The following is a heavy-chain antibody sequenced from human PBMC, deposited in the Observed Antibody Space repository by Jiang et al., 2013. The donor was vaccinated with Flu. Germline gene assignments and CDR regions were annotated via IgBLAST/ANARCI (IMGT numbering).Heavy chain of an antibody. CDR1: GYTFSNYA. Sequence: GAEVKKPGASVKVSCKASGYTFSNYAIHWVRQAPGQRFEWMGWINAGNGNTKYSQKFQGRVTITRDTSASTAYMELSSLRSEDTAVYYCAREDLMEGLERYYYYGMDVWGKET. J-gene: IGHJ6*04. CDR2: INAGNGNT. D-gene: IGHD1-1*01. CDR3: AREDLMEGLERYYYYGMDV. V-gene: IGHV1-3*01.